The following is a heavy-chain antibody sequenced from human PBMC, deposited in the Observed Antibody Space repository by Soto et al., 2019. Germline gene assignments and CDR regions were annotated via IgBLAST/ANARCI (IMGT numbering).Heavy chain of an antibody. CDR1: GGSISSGDYY. J-gene: IGHJ4*02. D-gene: IGHD5-18*01. Sequence: PSETLSLTCTVSGGSISSGDYYWSWIRQPPGKGLEWIGYIYYSGSTYYNPSLKSRVTISVDTSKNQFSLKLSSVTAADTAVYYCARNSYAYTFYNYWGQGTLVTVSS. CDR3: ARNSYAYTFYNY. V-gene: IGHV4-30-4*01. CDR2: IYYSGST.